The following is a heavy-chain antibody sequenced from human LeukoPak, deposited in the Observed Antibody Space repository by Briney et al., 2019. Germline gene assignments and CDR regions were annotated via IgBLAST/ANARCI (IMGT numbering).Heavy chain of an antibody. CDR2: INSDGSRT. CDR1: GFTFSSYW. Sequence: GGSLRLSCAASGFTFSSYWMHWVRQAPGKGLVWVSRINSDGSRTSYADSVKGRFTISRDNAKNTLYLQMNSLRAEDTAVYYCARGYCSSTSCLKGAWFDPWGQGTLVTVSA. V-gene: IGHV3-74*01. J-gene: IGHJ5*02. D-gene: IGHD2-2*01. CDR3: ARGYCSSTSCLKGAWFDP.